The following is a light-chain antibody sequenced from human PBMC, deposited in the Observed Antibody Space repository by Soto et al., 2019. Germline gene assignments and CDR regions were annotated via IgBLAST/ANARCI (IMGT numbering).Light chain of an antibody. CDR1: QGISSY. Sequence: AIRMTQSPSSLSASTGDRVTIPCRASQGISSYLAWYQQKPGKAPKLLIYAASTLRSGVPSRFSGSGSGTDFTLTISCLQSEDFATYYCQQYYSYPLTFGGGT. CDR3: QQYYSYPLT. CDR2: AAS. V-gene: IGKV1-8*01. J-gene: IGKJ4*01.